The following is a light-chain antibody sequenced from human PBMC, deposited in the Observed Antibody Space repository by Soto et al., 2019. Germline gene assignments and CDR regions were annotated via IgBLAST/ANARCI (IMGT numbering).Light chain of an antibody. V-gene: IGLV1-47*01. CDR2: RNN. CDR3: AAWDDTLDAQV. Sequence: QSVLTQSPSASGTPGQRVTISCSGSRSNIGRNFAYWYQHVPGTAPRLLIQRNNERPSGVPDRFSGSKSGTSVSLAISGLRSDDEATSYCAAWDDTLDAQVFGGGTKLTVL. CDR1: RSNIGRNF. J-gene: IGLJ3*02.